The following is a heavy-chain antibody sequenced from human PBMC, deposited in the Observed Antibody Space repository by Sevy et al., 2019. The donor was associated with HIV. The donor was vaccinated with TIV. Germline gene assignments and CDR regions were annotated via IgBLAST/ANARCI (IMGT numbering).Heavy chain of an antibody. CDR1: GGSINSDH. J-gene: IGHJ3*02. CDR2: VYYTGGT. V-gene: IGHV4-59*08. CDR3: ARRNDFDI. Sequence: KQSQTLSRTCTVSGGSINSDHWNWIRQPPGKGLEWIGYVYYTGGTNYNPSLKNRVTISVDRTKNKCSLKLTSVTAADTAVYYCARRNDFDIWGQGTMVTVSS.